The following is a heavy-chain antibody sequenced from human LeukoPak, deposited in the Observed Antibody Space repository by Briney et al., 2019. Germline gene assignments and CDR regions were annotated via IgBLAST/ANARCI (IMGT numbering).Heavy chain of an antibody. D-gene: IGHD6-19*01. CDR1: GFTFSSYW. CDR3: VRDAFSGGPDMDY. Sequence: GGSLRLSCAVSGFTFSSYWMGWVRQAPGKGLEWVANIKQDGSERYYVDSVRGRFTISRDNAKSSLYLQMNSLRAEDTAVYYCVRDAFSGGPDMDYWGQGTLVTVS. CDR2: IKQDGSER. J-gene: IGHJ4*02. V-gene: IGHV3-7*01.